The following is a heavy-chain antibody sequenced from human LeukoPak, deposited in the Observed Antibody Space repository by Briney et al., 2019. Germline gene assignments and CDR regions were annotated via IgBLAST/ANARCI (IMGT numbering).Heavy chain of an antibody. Sequence: GVSVKVSCKSSGYTFTNYGISWVRQAPGQGLEWMGWISAYNGNTNYAQKFQGRVTMTIDTSTSTAYMELRSLRSDDTAVYYCARDRSTHDYWGQGTLVTVSS. V-gene: IGHV1-18*01. CDR2: ISAYNGNT. CDR3: ARDRSTHDY. CDR1: GYTFTNYG. D-gene: IGHD5/OR15-5a*01. J-gene: IGHJ4*02.